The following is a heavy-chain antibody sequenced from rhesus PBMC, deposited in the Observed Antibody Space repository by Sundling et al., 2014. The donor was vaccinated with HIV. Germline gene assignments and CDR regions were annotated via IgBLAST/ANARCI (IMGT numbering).Heavy chain of an antibody. CDR2: IYSNSEST. Sequence: QVQLQESGPGLVKSSETLSLTCAVSGGSISGGDYWSWIRQPPGKGLEWMGGIYSNSESTNYNPSLKSRVTISKDTSKNQFSLNLSSVTAADTALYYCARSNPLYLDFDVWGPGVLVTVSS. CDR3: ARSNPLYLDFDV. J-gene: IGHJ5-1*01. CDR1: GGSISGGDY. D-gene: IGHD3-3*01. V-gene: IGHV4S13*01.